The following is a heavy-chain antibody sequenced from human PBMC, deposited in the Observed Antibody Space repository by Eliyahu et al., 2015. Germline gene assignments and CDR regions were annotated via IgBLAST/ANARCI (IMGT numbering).Heavy chain of an antibody. V-gene: IGHV3-11*01. Sequence: QVQLVESGGGLVKPGGSLRLSCAASGFTLSDYYMXWIRQAPGKGLEWLSYISPSDTSISYADSVKGRFTISRDNANNSLYLQMSSLRAEDTAVYYCARSPMGFRVDYWGQGTLVTVSS. CDR3: ARSPMGFRVDY. J-gene: IGHJ4*02. CDR1: GFTLSDYY. CDR2: ISPSDTSI. D-gene: IGHD1-26*01.